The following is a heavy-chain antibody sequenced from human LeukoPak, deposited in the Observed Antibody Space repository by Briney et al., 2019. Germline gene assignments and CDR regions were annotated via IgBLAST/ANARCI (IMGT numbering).Heavy chain of an antibody. CDR2: ISSSSSYT. J-gene: IGHJ4*02. CDR1: GFTFSDYY. CDR3: AKGRCSGGSCYCRGFDY. D-gene: IGHD2-15*01. Sequence: GGSLRLSCAASGFTFSDYYMSWIRQAPGKGLEWVSYISSSSSYTNYADSVKGRFTISRDNAKNSLYLQMNSLRAEDTAVYYCAKGRCSGGSCYCRGFDYWGQGTLVTVSS. V-gene: IGHV3-11*05.